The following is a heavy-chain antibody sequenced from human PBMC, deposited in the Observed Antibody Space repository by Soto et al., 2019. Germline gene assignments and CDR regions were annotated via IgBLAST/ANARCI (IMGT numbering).Heavy chain of an antibody. CDR2: INAGNGNT. D-gene: IGHD2-15*01. CDR3: ARPVPGRGYFDY. V-gene: IGHV1-3*01. CDR1: GYTFTSYA. J-gene: IGHJ4*02. Sequence: ASVKVSCKASGYTFTSYAMHWVRQAPGQRLGWMGWINAGNGNTKYSQKFQGRVTITRDTSASTAYMELSSLRSEDTAVYYCARPVPGRGYFDYWGQGTLVAVCS.